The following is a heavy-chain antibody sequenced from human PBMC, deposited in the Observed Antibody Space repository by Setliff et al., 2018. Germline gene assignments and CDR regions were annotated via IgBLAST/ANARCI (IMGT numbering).Heavy chain of an antibody. CDR1: GYTFTDSI. Sequence: SVKVSCKASGYTFTDSIISWVRQAPGQGLEWVGGITPIFETAHYAQKFQDRVTITADKSTSTVYMELNSLISEDTAVYLCARDSVTLGQLERRGGFRYYDMDVWGQGTTVTVSS. V-gene: IGHV1-69*06. D-gene: IGHD1-1*01. J-gene: IGHJ6*02. CDR3: ARDSVTLGQLERRGGFRYYDMDV. CDR2: ITPIFETA.